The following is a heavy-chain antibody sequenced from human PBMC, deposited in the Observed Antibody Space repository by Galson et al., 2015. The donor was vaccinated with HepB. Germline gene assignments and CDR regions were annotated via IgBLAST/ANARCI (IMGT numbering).Heavy chain of an antibody. CDR1: GGSFSDYY. V-gene: IGHV4-34*12. Sequence: SETLSLTCAVYGGSFSDYYWTWIRQPPGKGLEWIGEIFHSGFINYNPSLQNRLTLSMDTSKNQFSLTLTSVTAADSAMYYCARLVTLVQGSRGAEFYYYHMDVEGKGTPVTVSS. CDR2: IFHSGFI. CDR3: ARLVTLVQGSRGAEFYYYHMDV. J-gene: IGHJ6*03. D-gene: IGHD3-10*01.